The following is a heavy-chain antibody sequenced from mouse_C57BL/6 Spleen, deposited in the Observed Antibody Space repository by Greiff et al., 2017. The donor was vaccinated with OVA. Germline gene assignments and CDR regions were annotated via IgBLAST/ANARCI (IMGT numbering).Heavy chain of an antibody. J-gene: IGHJ1*03. CDR2: FHPYNDDT. V-gene: IGHV1-47*01. Sequence: VQLQQSGAELVKPGASVKMSCKASGYTFTTYPIEWMKQNHGKSLEWIGNFHPYNDDTKYNEKFNGKATLTVEKSSSTVYLELSRLTSDDSAVYFCARGYYGSSYWYFDVWGTGTTVTVSS. CDR3: ARGYYGSSYWYFDV. D-gene: IGHD1-1*01. CDR1: GYTFTTYP.